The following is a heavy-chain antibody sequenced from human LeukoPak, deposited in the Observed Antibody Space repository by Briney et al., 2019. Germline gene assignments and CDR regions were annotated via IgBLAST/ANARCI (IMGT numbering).Heavy chain of an antibody. J-gene: IGHJ4*02. CDR1: GFNFNNYW. CDR3: ARFTRRYSRDY. Sequence: GGSLRLSCAASGFNFNNYWMSWLRQAPGKGLEWVANIKDDGSEEYYVDSVKGRFTIVRDNAYNSLYLQMNSLRVEDTAIYFCARFTRRYSRDYWGQGTLVSVSS. D-gene: IGHD6-13*01. V-gene: IGHV3-7*03. CDR2: IKDDGSEE.